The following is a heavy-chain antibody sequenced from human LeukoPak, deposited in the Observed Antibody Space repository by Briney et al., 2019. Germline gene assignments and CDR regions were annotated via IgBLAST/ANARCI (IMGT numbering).Heavy chain of an antibody. Sequence: GRSLRLSCAASGFTFSNYGMSWVRQAPGKGLEWVSGINWNGGSTGYADSVKGRFTISRDNAKNSLYLQMNSLRAEDTALYYCARDDYDYVWGSPKDAFDIWGQGTMVTVSS. D-gene: IGHD3-16*01. J-gene: IGHJ3*02. CDR2: INWNGGST. CDR1: GFTFSNYG. V-gene: IGHV3-20*04. CDR3: ARDDYDYVWGSPKDAFDI.